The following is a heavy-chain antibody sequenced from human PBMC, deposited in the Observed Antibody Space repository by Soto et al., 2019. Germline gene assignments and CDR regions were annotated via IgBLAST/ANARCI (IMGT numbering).Heavy chain of an antibody. Sequence: QVQLMQSGAEVKKPGASVKVSCKASGDTFTDYYIHWVRQAPGQGLEWMGTVNPSGGHTTYAQHFLGRVTMTRDTSTSTRYIGLTRLTSDATAIYYCARGGHVVVVTAALDYWGQGTLVTVSS. CDR2: VNPSGGHT. J-gene: IGHJ4*02. D-gene: IGHD2-21*02. CDR1: GDTFTDYY. CDR3: ARGGHVVVVTAALDY. V-gene: IGHV1-46*01.